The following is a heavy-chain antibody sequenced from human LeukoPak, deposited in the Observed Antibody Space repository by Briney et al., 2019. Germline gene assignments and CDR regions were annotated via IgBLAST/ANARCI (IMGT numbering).Heavy chain of an antibody. CDR2: IFYIGSS. CDR3: ARDRHDSSGYYYDY. J-gene: IGHJ4*02. CDR1: GGYINNQY. Sequence: PSKTLSLTCTVSGGYINNQYGSWIPQPPGKSLDYIGYIFYIGSSNYNPSLKSRLTVSVDTSKNQFSLKLSSVTAADTAVYYCARDRHDSSGYYYDYWGQGTLVTVSS. D-gene: IGHD3-22*01. V-gene: IGHV4-59*11.